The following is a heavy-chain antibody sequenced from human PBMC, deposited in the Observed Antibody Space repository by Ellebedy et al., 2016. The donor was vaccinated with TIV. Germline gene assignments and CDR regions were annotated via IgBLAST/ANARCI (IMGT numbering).Heavy chain of an antibody. J-gene: IGHJ4*02. CDR2: MNPNSGNT. Sequence: ASVKVSXXASGYTFTSYDINWVRQATGQGLEWMGWMNPNSGNTGYAQKFQGRITMTRNTSLSTAYMELSSLRSEDTAIYYCARRVTIFGVLTIRNLDCWGQGTLVTVSS. CDR1: GYTFTSYD. CDR3: ARRVTIFGVLTIRNLDC. V-gene: IGHV1-8*01. D-gene: IGHD3-3*01.